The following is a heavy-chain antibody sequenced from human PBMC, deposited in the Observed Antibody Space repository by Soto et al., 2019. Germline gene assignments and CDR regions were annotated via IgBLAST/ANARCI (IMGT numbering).Heavy chain of an antibody. CDR1: GGSISSSSYY. J-gene: IGHJ6*02. Sequence: QLQLQESGPGLVKPSETLSLTCTVSGGSISSSSYYWGWIRQPPGKGLEWIGSIYYSGYTYYNPSLKSRFTISVATSKNQFSLKRSSVTAADTAVYYCARHNGPLYVGYYYDMDVWGQGTKVTVSS. V-gene: IGHV4-39*01. CDR3: ARHNGPLYVGYYYDMDV. CDR2: IYYSGYT. D-gene: IGHD3-16*01.